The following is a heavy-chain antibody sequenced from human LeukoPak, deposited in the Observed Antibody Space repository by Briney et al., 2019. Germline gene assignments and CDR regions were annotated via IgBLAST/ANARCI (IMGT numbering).Heavy chain of an antibody. J-gene: IGHJ6*02. CDR2: IIPIFGTA. D-gene: IGHD6-13*01. CDR3: ARDPDPSSSWYAYYYGMDV. Sequence: ASVKVSCKASGGTFSSYAISWVRQAPGQGLEWMGGIIPIFGTANYAQKFQGRVTITRDTSASTAYMELSSLRSEDTAVYYCARDPDPSSSWYAYYYGMDVWGQGTTVTVSS. V-gene: IGHV1-69*05. CDR1: GGTFSSYA.